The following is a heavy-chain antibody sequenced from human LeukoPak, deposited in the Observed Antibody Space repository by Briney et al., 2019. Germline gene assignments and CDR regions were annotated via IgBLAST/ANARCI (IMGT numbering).Heavy chain of an antibody. V-gene: IGHV3-21*06. CDR1: GFTFSSYS. J-gene: IGHJ4*02. CDR3: ARVPSDY. CDR2: ISSSSGYI. Sequence: GGSLRLSCAASGFTFSSYSMNWVRQAPGKGLEWVSSISSSSGYIYYADSVKGRFTISRDNAKNSLYLQMNSLRAEDTAVYYSARVPSDYWGQGTLVTVSS.